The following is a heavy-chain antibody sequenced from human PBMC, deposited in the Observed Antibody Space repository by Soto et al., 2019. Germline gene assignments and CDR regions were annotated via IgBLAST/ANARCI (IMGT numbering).Heavy chain of an antibody. Sequence: QVQLVESGGGVVQPGRSLRLSFAPFGFTFSSYGRHWFRKAPGKGLEGVAVISYDGSNKYYADSVKGRFTISRDNSKNTLYLQMNSLRAEDTAVYYCAKDPVNNWNYLGSFDYWGQGTLVTVSS. CDR2: ISYDGSNK. CDR3: AKDPVNNWNYLGSFDY. D-gene: IGHD1-7*01. J-gene: IGHJ4*02. V-gene: IGHV3-30*18. CDR1: GFTFSSYG.